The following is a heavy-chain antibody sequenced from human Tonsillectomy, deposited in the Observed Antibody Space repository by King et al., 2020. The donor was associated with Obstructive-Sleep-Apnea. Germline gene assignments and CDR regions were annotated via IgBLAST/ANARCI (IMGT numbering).Heavy chain of an antibody. D-gene: IGHD6-19*01. V-gene: IGHV3-30*03. Sequence: VQLVESGGGVVQPGRSLRLSCAASGFTFSSYGMHWVRQAPGKGLEWVAVISYDGSNKYYADSVKGRFTITRDNSKNTLYLQMNSLRAEDTAVYYCARERGRSGENWVDPWGQGTLVTVSS. CDR2: ISYDGSNK. J-gene: IGHJ5*02. CDR3: ARERGRSGENWVDP. CDR1: GFTFSSYG.